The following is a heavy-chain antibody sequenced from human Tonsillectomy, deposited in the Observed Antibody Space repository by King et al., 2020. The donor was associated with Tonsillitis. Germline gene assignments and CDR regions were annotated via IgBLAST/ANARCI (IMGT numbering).Heavy chain of an antibody. J-gene: IGHJ4*02. V-gene: IGHV3-7*01. CDR2: IKQDGSEK. Sequence: VQLVESGGGLVQPGGSLRLSCAASGFTFSSYWMSWVRQAPGKGLEWVANIKQDGSEKYYVDSVKGRFTISRDNAKNSLYLQLNSLRAEDTAVYYCARARGSYSLDYWGQGTLVTVSS. CDR1: GFTFSSYW. CDR3: ARARGSYSLDY. D-gene: IGHD1-26*01.